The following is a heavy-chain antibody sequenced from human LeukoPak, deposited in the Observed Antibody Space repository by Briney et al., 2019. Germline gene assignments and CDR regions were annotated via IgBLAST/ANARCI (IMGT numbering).Heavy chain of an antibody. V-gene: IGHV1-8*01. Sequence: ASGKVSCKASGYTVTSYVINWVRQATGQGLGWMGWMNLNNGKTGYEHKLQGRVTMTSNTAISTASMELSSRRSEDPAGQYCATGSNSWFAPWGQGTLVTV. CDR1: GYTVTSYV. J-gene: IGHJ5*02. CDR3: ATGSNSWFAP. CDR2: MNLNNGKT.